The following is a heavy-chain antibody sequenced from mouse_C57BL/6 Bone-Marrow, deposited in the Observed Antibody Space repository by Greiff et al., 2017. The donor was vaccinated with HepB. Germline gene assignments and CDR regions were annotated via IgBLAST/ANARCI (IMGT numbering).Heavy chain of an antibody. CDR2: INYDGSST. V-gene: IGHV5-16*01. CDR3: ARGLTGEDYFDY. J-gene: IGHJ2*01. D-gene: IGHD1-1*01. CDR1: GFTFSDYY. Sequence: EVQRVESEGGLVQPGSSMKLSCTASGFTFSDYYMAWVRQVPEKGLEWVANINYDGSSTYYLDSLKSRFIISRDNAKNILYLQMSSLKSEDTATYYCARGLTGEDYFDYWGQGTTLTVSS.